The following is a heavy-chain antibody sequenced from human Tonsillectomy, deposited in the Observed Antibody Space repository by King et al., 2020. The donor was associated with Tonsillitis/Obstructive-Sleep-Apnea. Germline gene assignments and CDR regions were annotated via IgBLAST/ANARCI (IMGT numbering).Heavy chain of an antibody. V-gene: IGHV4-4*02. Sequence: VQLQESGPGLVKPSGTLSLTCAVSGGSISSSNWWSWVRQPPGKGLEWIGEIYHSGSTNYNPSLKSRVTISVDKSKNQFSLKLSSVTAADTAVYYCARTPGYYDFWSGYLNRNWFDPWGQGTLVTVSS. D-gene: IGHD3-3*01. CDR3: ARTPGYYDFWSGYLNRNWFDP. J-gene: IGHJ5*02. CDR2: IYHSGST. CDR1: GGSISSSNW.